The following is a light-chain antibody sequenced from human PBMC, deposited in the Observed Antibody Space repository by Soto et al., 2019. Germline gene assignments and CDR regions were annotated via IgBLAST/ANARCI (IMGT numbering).Light chain of an antibody. Sequence: DIQMTQSPSTLSASVGDRVTITCRASQSISSWLAWYQQKPGKAPKLLIYDASSLESGVPSRFSGSGSGTEFTLTISSLQPEDFATYYCLQDYDYPRTFGQGTKVELK. J-gene: IGKJ1*01. CDR1: QSISSW. V-gene: IGKV1-5*01. CDR3: LQDYDYPRT. CDR2: DAS.